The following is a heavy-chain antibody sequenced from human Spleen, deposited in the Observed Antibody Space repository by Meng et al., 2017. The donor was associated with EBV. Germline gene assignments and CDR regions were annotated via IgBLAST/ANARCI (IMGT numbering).Heavy chain of an antibody. CDR1: GGSTSSSSYY. CDR3: ARWRSKLHYFDF. D-gene: IGHD3-16*01. J-gene: IGHJ4*02. V-gene: IGHV4-39*01. CDR2: IYYSGTT. Sequence: QLQDPGPGLVKPSETLSLTCTVSGGSTSSSSYYWGWIRQPPGKGLEWIGSIYYSGTTYYNPSLNSRVIISIDTSKNQFFLKLRSVTAADTAVYYCARWRSKLHYFDFWGQGRLVTVSS.